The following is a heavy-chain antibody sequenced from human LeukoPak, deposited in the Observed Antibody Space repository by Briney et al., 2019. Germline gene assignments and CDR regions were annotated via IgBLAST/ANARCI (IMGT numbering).Heavy chain of an antibody. CDR1: GFTFDDYA. Sequence: PGRSLRLSCAASGFTFDDYAMHWVRQAPGKGLEWASGISWNSGSIGYADSVKGRFTISRDNAKNSLYLQMNSLRAEDTALYYCAKDIAYYYDSSGPEFDYWGQGTLVTVSS. CDR3: AKDIAYYYDSSGPEFDY. D-gene: IGHD3-22*01. J-gene: IGHJ4*02. CDR2: ISWNSGSI. V-gene: IGHV3-9*01.